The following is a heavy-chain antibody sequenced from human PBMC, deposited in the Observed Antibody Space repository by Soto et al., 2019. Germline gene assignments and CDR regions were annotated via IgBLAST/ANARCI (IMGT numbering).Heavy chain of an antibody. V-gene: IGHV4-31*03. CDR1: GGSISSGGYY. CDR2: IYYSGST. J-gene: IGHJ5*02. Sequence: SETLSLTCTVSGGSISSGGYYWSWIRQHPGKGLEWIGYIYYSGSTYYNPSLKSRVTISVDTSKNQFSLKLSSVTAADTAVYYCARDRSGYDPESVGYNWFDPWGQGTLVTVSS. D-gene: IGHD5-12*01. CDR3: ARDRSGYDPESVGYNWFDP.